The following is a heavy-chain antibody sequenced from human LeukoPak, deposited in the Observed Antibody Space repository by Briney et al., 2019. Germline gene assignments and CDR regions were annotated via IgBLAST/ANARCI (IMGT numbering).Heavy chain of an antibody. CDR3: ARFLWFGEPDAFDI. CDR2: INHSGST. CDR1: GGSFSGYY. Sequence: SETLSLTCAVYGGSFSGYYWSWIRQPPGKGLEWIGEINHSGSTNYNPSLKSRVTISVDASKNQFSLKLSSVTAADTAVYYCARFLWFGEPDAFDIWGQGTMVTVSS. D-gene: IGHD3-10*01. J-gene: IGHJ3*02. V-gene: IGHV4-34*01.